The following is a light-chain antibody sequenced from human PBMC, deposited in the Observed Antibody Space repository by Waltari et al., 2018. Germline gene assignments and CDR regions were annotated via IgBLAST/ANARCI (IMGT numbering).Light chain of an antibody. CDR3: QQYYRSRT. J-gene: IGKJ1*01. CDR2: WAS. CDR1: QSVLYNSNDKNY. V-gene: IGKV4-1*01. Sequence: DIVMTQSPDSLAVSLGERATINCKSSQSVLYNSNDKNYLAWYQQKPGQPPKLLIYWASTRESGVPDRFSGSGTGTDFTLTISSLQAEDVAVYYCQQYYRSRTFGQGTKVEIK.